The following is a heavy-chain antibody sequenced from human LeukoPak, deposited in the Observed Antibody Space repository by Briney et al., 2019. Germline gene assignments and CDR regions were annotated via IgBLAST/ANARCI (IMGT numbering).Heavy chain of an antibody. Sequence: ASVKVSCKASGGTFSSYAISWVRQAPGQGLEWMGINNPSGGSTSYAQKFQGRVTMTRDTSTSTVYMELSSLRSEDTAVYYCARSYDSYDYWGQGTLVTVSS. J-gene: IGHJ4*02. D-gene: IGHD3-22*01. V-gene: IGHV1-46*01. CDR3: ARSYDSYDY. CDR1: GGTFSSYA. CDR2: NNPSGGST.